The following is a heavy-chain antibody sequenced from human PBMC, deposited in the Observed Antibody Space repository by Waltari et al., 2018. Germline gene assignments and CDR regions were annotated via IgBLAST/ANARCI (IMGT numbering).Heavy chain of an antibody. D-gene: IGHD6-19*01. V-gene: IGHV3-7*03. Sequence: DVRLVESGGGLVQPGGSLSLPFSTPGSALLNNWMGWVRQAPGKGLEWVANIKEDGSEIYYVDSVKGRFTLSRDNTKNSLFLQMNSLKPDDTAVYYCAASTAWYGTYFDYWGQGSLVTVA. CDR2: IKEDGSEI. J-gene: IGHJ4*02. CDR1: GSALLNNW. CDR3: AASTAWYGTYFDY.